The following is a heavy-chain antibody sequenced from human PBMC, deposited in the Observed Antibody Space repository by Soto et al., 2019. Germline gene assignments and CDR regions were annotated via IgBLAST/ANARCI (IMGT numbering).Heavy chain of an antibody. CDR1: GFTFSSYS. CDR2: ISSSSYI. D-gene: IGHD5-18*01. CDR3: ARDRGGYSYGAPLDY. Sequence: GGSLRLSCAASGFTFSSYSMNWVRQAPGKGLEWVSSISSSSYIYYADSVKGRFTISRDNAKNSLYLQMNSLRAEDTAVYYCARDRGGYSYGAPLDYWGQGTLVTVSS. J-gene: IGHJ4*02. V-gene: IGHV3-21*01.